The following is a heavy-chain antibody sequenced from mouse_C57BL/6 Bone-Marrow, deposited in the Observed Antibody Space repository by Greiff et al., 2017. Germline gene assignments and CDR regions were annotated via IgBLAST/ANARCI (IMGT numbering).Heavy chain of an antibody. CDR2: ILPGSGST. Sequence: VHLVESGAELMKPGASVTLSCKATGYTFTGYWVEWVKQRPGHGLEWIGEILPGSGSTNHNEQFKGMATFTADTSSNTAYMQLSSLTTEDSAISYWARSISSSHKGFDYWGQGTTLTVSS. CDR3: ARSISSSHKGFDY. J-gene: IGHJ2*01. D-gene: IGHD1-1*01. V-gene: IGHV1-9*01. CDR1: GYTFTGYW.